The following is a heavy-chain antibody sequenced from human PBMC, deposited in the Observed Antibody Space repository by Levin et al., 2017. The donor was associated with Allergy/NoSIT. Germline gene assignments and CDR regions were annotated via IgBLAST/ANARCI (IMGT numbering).Heavy chain of an antibody. CDR2: INHRGYT. Sequence: SETLSLTCAVYGGSFGGYYWSWLRQPPGKGLAWIGEINHRGYTAYNPSLKSRATISVDTSRNQFSVKLNSVTAADTAVYYCAVFSLRYGTFDIWGQGTMVTVSS. CDR1: GGSFGGYY. V-gene: IGHV4-34*01. CDR3: AVFSLRYGTFDI. J-gene: IGHJ3*02. D-gene: IGHD4-17*01.